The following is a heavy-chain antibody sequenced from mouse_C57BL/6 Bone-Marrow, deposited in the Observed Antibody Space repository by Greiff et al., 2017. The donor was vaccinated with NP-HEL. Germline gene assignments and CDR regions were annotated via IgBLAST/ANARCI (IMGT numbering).Heavy chain of an antibody. D-gene: IGHD1-1*01. CDR3: ARRRITTVVAPFAMDY. CDR2: IYPGDGDT. V-gene: IGHV1-80*01. CDR1: GYAFSSYW. J-gene: IGHJ4*01. Sequence: QVTLKVSGAELVKPGASVKISCKASGYAFSSYWMNWVKQRPGKGLEWIGQIYPGDGDTNYNGKFKGKATLTADKSYSTAYMQLSSLTSEDSAVYFCARRRITTVVAPFAMDYWGQGTSVTVSS.